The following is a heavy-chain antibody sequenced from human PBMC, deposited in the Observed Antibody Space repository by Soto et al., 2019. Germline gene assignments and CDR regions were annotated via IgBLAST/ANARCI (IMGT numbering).Heavy chain of an antibody. Sequence: QVQLQESGPGLVKPSETLSLTCAVSGDSISSYYCMWIRQPPGKGLESIGYLYYGRSANYNPSLRSRFTLSVDASTNQCPLTLSSMTASDTSVYSCALRSMSVMPEYWCQGTLITVSS. V-gene: IGHV4-59*01. CDR1: GDSISSYY. CDR2: LYYGRSA. CDR3: ALRSMSVMPEY. D-gene: IGHD3-3*02. J-gene: IGHJ4*02.